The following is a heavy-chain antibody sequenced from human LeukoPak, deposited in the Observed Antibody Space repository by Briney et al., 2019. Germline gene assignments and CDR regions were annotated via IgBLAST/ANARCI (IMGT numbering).Heavy chain of an antibody. Sequence: GGSLRLSCAASEFTFSRYAMHWVRQAPGKGLEWVAVISYDGSNKYYADSVKGRFTISRDNSKNTLYLQMNSLRAEDTAVYYCARDLFGYSGYDPPGYWGQGTLVTVSS. CDR2: ISYDGSNK. CDR1: EFTFSRYA. V-gene: IGHV3-30*04. J-gene: IGHJ4*02. D-gene: IGHD5-12*01. CDR3: ARDLFGYSGYDPPGY.